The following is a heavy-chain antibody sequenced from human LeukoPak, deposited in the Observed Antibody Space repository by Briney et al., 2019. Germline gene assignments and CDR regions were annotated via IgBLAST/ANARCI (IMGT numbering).Heavy chain of an antibody. CDR1: GYSFTSYW. V-gene: IGHV5-51*01. Sequence: GESLKISCKGSGYSFTSYWITWVRQMPGKGLEWMGIIYPGDSDTRYSPSFQGQVTISADKSISTAYLQWSSLKASDTAMYYCARRVGDSSGYLDAFDIWGQGTMVTVSS. J-gene: IGHJ3*02. CDR3: ARRVGDSSGYLDAFDI. D-gene: IGHD3-22*01. CDR2: IYPGDSDT.